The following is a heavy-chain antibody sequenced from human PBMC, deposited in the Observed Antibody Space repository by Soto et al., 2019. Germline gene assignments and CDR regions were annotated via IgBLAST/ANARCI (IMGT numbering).Heavy chain of an antibody. J-gene: IGHJ5*02. CDR3: ARRRGSMTTVTNWFDP. Sequence: KPGGSLRRSCAASGFTFSSYSMNWVRHTPGKGLEWVSSISSSSSYIYYADSVKGRFTISRDNAKNSLYLQMNSLRAEDTSVYYCARRRGSMTTVTNWFDPWGKGTLVTVSS. V-gene: IGHV3-21*04. CDR2: ISSSSSYI. D-gene: IGHD4-17*01. CDR1: GFTFSSYS.